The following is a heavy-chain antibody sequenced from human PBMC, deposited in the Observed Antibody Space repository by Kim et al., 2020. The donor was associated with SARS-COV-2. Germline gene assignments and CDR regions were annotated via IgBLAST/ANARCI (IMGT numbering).Heavy chain of an antibody. CDR2: INHSGST. Sequence: SETLSLTCAVYGGSFSGYYWSWIRQPPGKGLEWIGEINHSGSTNYNPSLKSRVTISVDTSKNQFSLKLSSVTAADTAVYYCARDFYSSWYYWHAFDIWGQGTMVTVSS. J-gene: IGHJ3*02. CDR1: GGSFSGYY. D-gene: IGHD6-13*01. CDR3: ARDFYSSWYYWHAFDI. V-gene: IGHV4-34*01.